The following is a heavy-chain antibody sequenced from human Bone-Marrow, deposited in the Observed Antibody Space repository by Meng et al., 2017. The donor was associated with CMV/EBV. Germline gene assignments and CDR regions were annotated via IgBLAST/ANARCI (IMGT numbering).Heavy chain of an antibody. V-gene: IGHV1-24*01. CDR3: ATFPSGYAYYYYVMDV. D-gene: IGHD3-3*01. CDR2: FDPEDGET. Sequence: ASVKVSCKVSGYTLTELSMHWVRQAPGKGLEWMGGFDPEDGETIYAQKFQGRVTMTEDTSTDTAYMELSSLRSEDTAVYYCATFPSGYAYYYYVMDVWGQGTTVTVSS. CDR1: GYTLTELS. J-gene: IGHJ6*02.